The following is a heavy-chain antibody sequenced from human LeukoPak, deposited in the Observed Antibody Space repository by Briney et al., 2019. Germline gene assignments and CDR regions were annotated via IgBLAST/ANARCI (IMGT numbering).Heavy chain of an antibody. CDR1: GFTFSNYW. J-gene: IGHJ5*02. Sequence: GGSLRLSCAASGFTFSNYWMSWVRQAPGKGLEWVANIKEDGSEKYYVDSVKGRFIISRDNAKNSLYLQMNSLRAEDTAVYYCARADRDIVVVPAATWGQGTLVTVSS. CDR3: ARADRDIVVVPAAT. CDR2: IKEDGSEK. V-gene: IGHV3-7*01. D-gene: IGHD2-2*01.